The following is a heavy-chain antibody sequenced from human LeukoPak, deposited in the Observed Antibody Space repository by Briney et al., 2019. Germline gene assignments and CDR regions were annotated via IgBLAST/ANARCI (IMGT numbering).Heavy chain of an antibody. V-gene: IGHV4-59*08. CDR2: IYYSGST. J-gene: IGHJ4*02. CDR1: GGSISSYY. D-gene: IGHD4-17*01. CDR3: ARLYGDYNFDY. Sequence: SETLSLTCTVSGGSISSYYWSWIRQPPGKGLEWIGYIYYSGSTNYNPSLKSRVTISVDTSKNQFSLKLSSVTAADTAVYYCARLYGDYNFDYWGQGTLVTVSS.